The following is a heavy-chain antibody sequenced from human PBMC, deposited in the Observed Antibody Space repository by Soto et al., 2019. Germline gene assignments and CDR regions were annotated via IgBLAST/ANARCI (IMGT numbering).Heavy chain of an antibody. J-gene: IGHJ6*02. V-gene: IGHV5-51*01. CDR1: RGSGTSEL. CDR3: ASANHYYRMAV. CDR2: IYPGDSDT. Sequence: PRDALKISCQGSRGSGTSELIGWLRQMPGKGRQWMGIIYPGDSDTRSSPSFQGQVTISADKSISTAYLQWSSLKASDTAMYYCASANHYYRMAVRGQGTPVIAS.